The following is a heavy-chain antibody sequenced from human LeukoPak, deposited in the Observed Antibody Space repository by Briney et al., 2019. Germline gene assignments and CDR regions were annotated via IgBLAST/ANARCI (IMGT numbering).Heavy chain of an antibody. CDR1: GGSFSGYY. V-gene: IGHV4-34*01. CDR2: INHSGST. CDR3: ASGYSYGYNALDY. J-gene: IGHJ4*02. Sequence: KPSETLSLTCAVYGGSFSGYYWKWIRQPPGKGLEWIWEINHSGSTNYNPSLKSRVTISVDTSKNQFSLKLSSVTAADTAVYYCASGYSYGYNALDYWGQGTLVTVSS. D-gene: IGHD5-18*01.